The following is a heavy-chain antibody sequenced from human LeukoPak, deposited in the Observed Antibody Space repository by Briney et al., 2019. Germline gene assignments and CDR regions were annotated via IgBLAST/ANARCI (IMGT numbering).Heavy chain of an antibody. D-gene: IGHD3-22*01. V-gene: IGHV1-69*13. CDR2: IIPILGTA. Sequence: SVKVSCKASGGTFSSYAISWVRQAPGQGLEWMGGIIPILGTANYAQKFQGRVTITADESTSTAYMELSSLRSEDTAVYYCARLYYYDSSGYLSYDFDYWGQGTLVTVSS. J-gene: IGHJ4*02. CDR1: GGTFSSYA. CDR3: ARLYYYDSSGYLSYDFDY.